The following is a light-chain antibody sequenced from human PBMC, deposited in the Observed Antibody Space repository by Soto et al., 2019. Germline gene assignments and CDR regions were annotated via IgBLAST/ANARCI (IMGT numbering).Light chain of an antibody. CDR1: RSDVGGFNY. CDR3: RSYTSASSLNWG. J-gene: IGLJ3*02. CDR2: DVS. Sequence: QSALTQPASVSGSPGQSITISCTGTRSDVGGFNYVSWYQQHPGKAPKLMIYDVSNRPSGVSNRFSGSKSGNTASLTISGLQAEDEADYYCRSYTSASSLNWGFGGGTKLTVL. V-gene: IGLV2-14*03.